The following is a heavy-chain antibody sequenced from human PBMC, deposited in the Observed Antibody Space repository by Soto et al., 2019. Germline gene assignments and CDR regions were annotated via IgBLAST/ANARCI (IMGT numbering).Heavy chain of an antibody. D-gene: IGHD3-22*01. CDR2: INPNSGGT. CDR1: GGTFSSYT. V-gene: IGHV1-2*04. CDR3: ARVNYDSSGYGLLGMDV. Sequence: ASVKVSCKASGGTFSSYTINWVRQAPGLGLEWMGWINPNSGGTNYAQKFQGWVTMTRDTSISTAYMELSRLRSDDTAVYYCARVNYDSSGYGLLGMDVWGQGTTVTVSS. J-gene: IGHJ6*02.